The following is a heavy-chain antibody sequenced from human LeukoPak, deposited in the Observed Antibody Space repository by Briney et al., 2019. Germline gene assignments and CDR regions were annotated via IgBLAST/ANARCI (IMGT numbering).Heavy chain of an antibody. Sequence: SETLSLTCTVSGGSISSSSYYWGWIRQPPGKGLEWIGSIYYSGSTYYNPSLKSRVTISVDTSKNQFSLKLSSVTAADRAVYYCARLSFLSFSYDSTGHAIFFFDYWGRGTLVTVSS. CDR1: GGSISSSSYY. CDR3: ARLSFLSFSYDSTGHAIFFFDY. J-gene: IGHJ4*02. V-gene: IGHV4-39*07. CDR2: IYYSGST. D-gene: IGHD3-22*01.